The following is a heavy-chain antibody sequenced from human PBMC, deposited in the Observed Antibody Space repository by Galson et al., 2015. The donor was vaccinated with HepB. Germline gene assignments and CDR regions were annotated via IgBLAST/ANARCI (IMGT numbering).Heavy chain of an antibody. CDR1: GFTFSSYG. V-gene: IGHV3-33*01. J-gene: IGHJ4*02. CDR3: ARDREGIAVAGFDY. D-gene: IGHD6-19*01. CDR2: IWYDGSNK. Sequence: CAASGFTFSSYGLHWVRQAPGQGLEWVAVIWYDGSNKYYADSVKGRFTISRDNSKNTLYLQMNSLRAEDPAVYYCARDREGIAVAGFDYWGQGTLVTVSS.